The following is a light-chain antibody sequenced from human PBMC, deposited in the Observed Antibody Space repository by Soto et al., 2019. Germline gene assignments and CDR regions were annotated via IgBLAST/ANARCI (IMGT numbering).Light chain of an antibody. V-gene: IGLV2-14*03. CDR2: EVS. Sequence: SALTQPASVSGSPGQSITISCTGTSSDVGGYNYVSWFQQHPGKAPKLKIYEVSNRPSGVSNRFSGSKSGYTASLTISELQAEDEADYYCTSCTSSNTWVFGGGTKVTVL. J-gene: IGLJ3*02. CDR1: SSDVGGYNY. CDR3: TSCTSSNTWV.